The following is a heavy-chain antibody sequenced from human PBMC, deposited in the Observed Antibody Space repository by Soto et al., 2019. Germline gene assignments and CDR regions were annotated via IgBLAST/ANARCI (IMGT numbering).Heavy chain of an antibody. Sequence: GSLRLSCAASGFTFRSYSMNWVRQAPGKGLEWVSYISSSSSTIYYADSVKGRFTISRDNAKNSLYLQMNSLRAEDTAVYYCASQSSEWLLFASWGQGTLVTVSS. V-gene: IGHV3-48*01. CDR3: ASQSSEWLLFAS. J-gene: IGHJ4*02. CDR1: GFTFRSYS. CDR2: ISSSSSTI. D-gene: IGHD5-12*01.